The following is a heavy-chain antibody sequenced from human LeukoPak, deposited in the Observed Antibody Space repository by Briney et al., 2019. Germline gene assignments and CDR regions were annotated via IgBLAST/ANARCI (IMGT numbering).Heavy chain of an antibody. D-gene: IGHD5-18*01. V-gene: IGHV3-21*04. CDR3: ARLDSYGYAVDY. CDR1: GFTFSIYS. J-gene: IGHJ4*02. CDR2: ISSSSSYI. Sequence: GGSLRLSCAASGFTFSIYSMNWVRQAPGKGLEWVSSISSSSSYIYYADSVKGRFTISRDNAKNSLYLQMNSLRAEDTAVYYCARLDSYGYAVDYWGQGTLVTVSS.